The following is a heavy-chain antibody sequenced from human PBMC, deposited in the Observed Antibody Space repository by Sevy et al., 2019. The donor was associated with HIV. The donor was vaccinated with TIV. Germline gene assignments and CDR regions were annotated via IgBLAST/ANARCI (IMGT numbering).Heavy chain of an antibody. D-gene: IGHD3-3*01. CDR2: INPNSGVT. CDR3: VREDINAPRTLLSFDI. V-gene: IGHV1-2*06. Sequence: ASVKVSCKTTGYIFSDYNMHWVRQAPGQGLEWMALINPNSGVTIYAHNFRGRVSVTRVTSMSTAYMERSGLNSDDSAVYYCVREDINAPRTLLSFDIWGQGTMVTVSS. CDR1: GYIFSDYN. J-gene: IGHJ3*02.